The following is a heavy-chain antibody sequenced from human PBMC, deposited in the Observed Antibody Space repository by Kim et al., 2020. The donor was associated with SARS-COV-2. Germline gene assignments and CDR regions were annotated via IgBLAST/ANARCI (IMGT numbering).Heavy chain of an antibody. CDR1: EFTFSSYA. CDR2: ISGSGGST. D-gene: IGHD3-9*01. V-gene: IGHV3-23*01. Sequence: GGSLRLSCAASEFTFSSYAMSWVRQAPGKGLQWLSGISGSGGSTYYADSVKGRFTVSRDNSKNTLFLQMNSLGAEDTAVYYCAKGRHDILTDHDYWGQGTLVTVSS. CDR3: AKGRHDILTDHDY. J-gene: IGHJ4*02.